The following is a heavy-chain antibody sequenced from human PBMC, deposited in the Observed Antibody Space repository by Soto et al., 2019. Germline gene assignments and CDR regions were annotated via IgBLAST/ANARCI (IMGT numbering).Heavy chain of an antibody. J-gene: IGHJ6*02. CDR2: IYPGDSDT. V-gene: IGHV5-51*01. CDR3: TRDIVVVPAAIYYYGMDV. CDR1: GYSFTSYW. D-gene: IGHD2-2*02. Sequence: PGXSLKISCKGSGYSFTSYWIGWVRQMPVKGLEWMGIIYPGDSDTRYSPSFQGQVTISADKSISIAYLQMNSLKTEDTAVYYCTRDIVVVPAAIYYYGMDVWGQGTTVTVSS.